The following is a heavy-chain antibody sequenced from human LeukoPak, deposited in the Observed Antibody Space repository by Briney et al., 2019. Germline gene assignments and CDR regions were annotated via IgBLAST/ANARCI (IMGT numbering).Heavy chain of an antibody. CDR1: GFTFSSDW. CDR3: ARDLSGVTGYTYGRGIDY. J-gene: IGHJ4*02. V-gene: IGHV3-7*01. D-gene: IGHD5-18*01. CDR2: MNEDGSAK. Sequence: GGSLRLSCEASGFTFSSDWMTWVRQAPGKGLEWVANMNEDGSAKYYVDSVKGRFTISRDNAKNSLYLQMNSLRAEDTAVYYCARDLSGVTGYTYGRGIDYWGQGTLVTVSS.